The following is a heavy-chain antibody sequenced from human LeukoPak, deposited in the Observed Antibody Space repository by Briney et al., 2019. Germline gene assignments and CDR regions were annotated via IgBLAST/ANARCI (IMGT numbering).Heavy chain of an antibody. J-gene: IGHJ4*03. Sequence: PGGSLRLSCAASGFTFSSYSMNWVRQAPGEGLEWISYITSSSSTIYYADSVKGRFTISRDNAKNSLYLQVNSLRAEDTAVFYCARLGTSGSYFDYWGQGTLVTVSS. CDR2: ITSSSSTI. CDR3: ARLGTSGSYFDY. D-gene: IGHD1-26*01. CDR1: GFTFSSYS. V-gene: IGHV3-48*04.